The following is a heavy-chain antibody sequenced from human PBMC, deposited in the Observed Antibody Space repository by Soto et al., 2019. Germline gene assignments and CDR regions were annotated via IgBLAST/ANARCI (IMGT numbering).Heavy chain of an antibody. CDR2: IYYSGST. Sequence: SETLSLTCTVSGGSISSYYWSWIRQPPGKGLEWIGYIYYSGSTNYNPSLKSRVTISVDTSKNQFSLKLSSVTAEDTAVYYCAKPPDYNWNDYWGQGTLVTVS. CDR1: GGSISSYY. CDR3: AKPPDYNWNDY. V-gene: IGHV4-59*12. J-gene: IGHJ4*02. D-gene: IGHD1-20*01.